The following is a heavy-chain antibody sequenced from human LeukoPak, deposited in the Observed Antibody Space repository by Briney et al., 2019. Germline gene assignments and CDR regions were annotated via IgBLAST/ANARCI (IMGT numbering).Heavy chain of an antibody. Sequence: GASVKVSCKASGFTFTSSAMQWVRQARGQRLEWIGWIVVGSGNTNYAQKFQERVTITRDMSTSTAYMELSSLRSEDTAVYYCAAVFEWELSQSYYFDYWGRGTLVTVSS. CDR2: IVVGSGNT. D-gene: IGHD1-26*01. CDR1: GFTFTSSA. CDR3: AAVFEWELSQSYYFDY. V-gene: IGHV1-58*02. J-gene: IGHJ4*02.